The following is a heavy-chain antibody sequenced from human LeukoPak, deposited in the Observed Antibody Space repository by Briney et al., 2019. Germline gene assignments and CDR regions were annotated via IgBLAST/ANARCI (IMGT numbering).Heavy chain of an antibody. CDR2: IYHSGST. D-gene: IGHD2-8*01. Sequence: SETLSLTCAVSGYSITSGYYWGWIRQPPGKGLEWIGSIYHSGSTYYNPSLKSRVTISVDTSKNQFSLKLSSVTAADTAVYYCAGIPDVLMVYSHAFDIWGQGTIVTVSS. V-gene: IGHV4-38-2*01. CDR3: AGIPDVLMVYSHAFDI. J-gene: IGHJ3*02. CDR1: GYSITSGYY.